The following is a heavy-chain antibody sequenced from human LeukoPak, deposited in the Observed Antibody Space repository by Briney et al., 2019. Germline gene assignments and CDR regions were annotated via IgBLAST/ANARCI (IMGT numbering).Heavy chain of an antibody. CDR3: ARDIYCGGDCYSYYYYGMDV. J-gene: IGHJ6*02. CDR2: IIPMFDTP. D-gene: IGHD2-21*02. Sequence: ASVKVSCKASGGTFITYAINWVRQAPGQGLEWMGGIIPMFDTPHYAQKFQGRVTMTRDTSTSTVYMELSSLRSEDTAVYYCARDIYCGGDCYSYYYYGMDVWGQGTTVTVSS. V-gene: IGHV1-69*05. CDR1: GGTFITYA.